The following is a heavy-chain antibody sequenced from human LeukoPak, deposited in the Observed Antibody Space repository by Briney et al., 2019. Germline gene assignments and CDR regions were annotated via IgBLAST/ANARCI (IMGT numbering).Heavy chain of an antibody. CDR1: GGSISSGDYY. J-gene: IGHJ4*02. V-gene: IGHV4-61*08. CDR2: IYYSGST. Sequence: SETLSLTCTVSGGSISSGDYYWSWIRQPPGKGLEWIGYIYYSGSTNYNPSLKSRVTISVDTSKNQFSLKLSSVTAADTAVYYCARDGWGGSTFDYWGQGTLVTVSS. D-gene: IGHD5-12*01. CDR3: ARDGWGGSTFDY.